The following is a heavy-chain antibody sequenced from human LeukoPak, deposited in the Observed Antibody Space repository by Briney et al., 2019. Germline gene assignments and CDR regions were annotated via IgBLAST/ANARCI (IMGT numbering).Heavy chain of an antibody. V-gene: IGHV4-34*01. CDR1: GGSFSGYY. D-gene: IGHD5-24*01. Sequence: PSETLSLTCAVYGGSFSGYYWSWIRQPPGKGLEWIGEINHSESTSYNPSPKSRVTISVDTSKSQFSLKLSSVTAADTAVYYCARLEMATIRRWFDPWGQGTLVTVSS. J-gene: IGHJ5*02. CDR3: ARLEMATIRRWFDP. CDR2: INHSEST.